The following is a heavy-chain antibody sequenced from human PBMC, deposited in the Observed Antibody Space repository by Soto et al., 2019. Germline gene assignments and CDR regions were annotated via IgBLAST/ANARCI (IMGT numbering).Heavy chain of an antibody. Sequence: SATLSLTGAVDGGTRSDYYWSWIRQKPGKGLEWIGEINHRGSTNYNPSLKSRVTISVDTSMNQFSLKLSSVTAADTAVYYWAREATYYHDSRNGVGPWVQGTLVTVSS. D-gene: IGHD3-22*01. V-gene: IGHV4-34*01. CDR2: INHRGST. CDR1: GGTRSDYY. J-gene: IGHJ5*02. CDR3: AREATYYHDSRNGVGP.